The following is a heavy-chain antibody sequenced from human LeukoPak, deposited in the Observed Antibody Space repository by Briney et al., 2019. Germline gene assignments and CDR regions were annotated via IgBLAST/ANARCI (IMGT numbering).Heavy chain of an antibody. CDR3: ARVFRLSSPFDY. D-gene: IGHD2-21*01. Sequence: GGSLRLSCAASGFTFSSYWMHWVRQAPGKGLVWVSRTNSDGSSTSYADSVKGRFTISRDNAKNTLYLQMNSLRAEDTAVYYCARVFRLSSPFDYWGQGTLVTVSS. V-gene: IGHV3-74*01. CDR1: GFTFSSYW. CDR2: TNSDGSST. J-gene: IGHJ4*02.